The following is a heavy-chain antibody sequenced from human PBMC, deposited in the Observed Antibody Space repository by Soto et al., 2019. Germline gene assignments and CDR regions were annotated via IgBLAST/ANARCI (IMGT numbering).Heavy chain of an antibody. J-gene: IGHJ5*02. Sequence: GGSLRLSCAASGFTFSSYAMSWVRQAPGKGLEWVSAISGSGGSTYYADSVKGRFTISRDNSKNTLYLQMNSLRAEDTAVYYCAKDIVVVPAAIFPNWFDPWGQGTLVTVSS. D-gene: IGHD2-2*02. V-gene: IGHV3-23*01. CDR3: AKDIVVVPAAIFPNWFDP. CDR2: ISGSGGST. CDR1: GFTFSSYA.